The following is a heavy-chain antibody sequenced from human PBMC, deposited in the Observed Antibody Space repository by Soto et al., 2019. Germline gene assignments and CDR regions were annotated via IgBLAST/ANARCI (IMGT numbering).Heavy chain of an antibody. Sequence: ASVKVSCKASGYTFTSYDINWVRQATGQGLEWMGWMNPNSGNTGYAQKFQGRVTMTRNTSISTAYMELSSLRSEDTAVYYCARHGGFGGSGDFYYYYGMDFWGQGTTVTVSS. CDR3: ARHGGFGGSGDFYYYYGMDF. D-gene: IGHD3-10*01. CDR2: MNPNSGNT. V-gene: IGHV1-8*01. J-gene: IGHJ6*02. CDR1: GYTFTSYD.